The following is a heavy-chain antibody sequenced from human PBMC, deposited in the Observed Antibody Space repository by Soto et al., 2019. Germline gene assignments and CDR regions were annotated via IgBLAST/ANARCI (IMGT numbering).Heavy chain of an antibody. CDR1: GFTFSSYW. D-gene: IGHD1-26*01. Sequence: EVQLVESGGGLVQPGGSLRLSCAASGFTFSSYWMSWVRQAPGKGLEWVANIKQDETEKYYVDSVKGRFTISRDNAKNSLYLQMNGLRAGDTAVYYCARLVRAAANVYWGPGTLVTVSS. V-gene: IGHV3-7*04. J-gene: IGHJ4*02. CDR3: ARLVRAAANVY. CDR2: IKQDETEK.